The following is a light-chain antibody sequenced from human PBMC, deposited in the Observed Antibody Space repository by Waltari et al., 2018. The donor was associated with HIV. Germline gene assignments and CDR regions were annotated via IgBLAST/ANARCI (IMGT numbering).Light chain of an antibody. Sequence: QSVLTQPPSVSAAPGQKVTISCPGSTSNTGNNYVSWYPQLPGTAPTLLIYDNNKRPSGIPDRFSGSKSGTLATLGITGLQTGDEADYYCGTWDSSLSAEFGGGTKLTVL. J-gene: IGLJ2*01. CDR1: TSNTGNNY. V-gene: IGLV1-51*01. CDR3: GTWDSSLSAE. CDR2: DNN.